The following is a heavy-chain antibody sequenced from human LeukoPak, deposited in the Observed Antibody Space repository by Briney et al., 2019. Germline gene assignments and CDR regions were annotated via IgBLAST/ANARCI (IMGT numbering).Heavy chain of an antibody. D-gene: IGHD6-13*01. CDR2: IYYSGST. CDR3: ARAVRAAAGHFDY. V-gene: IGHV4-39*01. CDR1: GGSISSSRYY. J-gene: IGHJ4*02. Sequence: SETLSLTCTVSGGSISSSRYYWGWIRQPSGKGLEWIGSIYYSGSTYYNPSLKSRVTISVDTSKNQFSLKLSSVTAADTAVYYCARAVRAAAGHFDYWGQGTLVTVSS.